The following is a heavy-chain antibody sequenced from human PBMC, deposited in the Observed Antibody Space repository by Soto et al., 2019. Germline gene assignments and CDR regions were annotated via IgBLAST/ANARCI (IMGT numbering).Heavy chain of an antibody. CDR2: IYHSGSA. CDR1: GGSISSSNW. D-gene: IGHD6-19*01. CDR3: ATLGVSRGYYGDYFDN. J-gene: IGHJ4*02. V-gene: IGHV4-4*02. Sequence: PSETLSLTCAVSGGSISSSNWWGWVRQPPGKGLEWIGEIYHSGSANYNPSLESRISISVDKSRNQLSLRLTSVTAADTAVYYCATLGVSRGYYGDYFDNWGQGTLVTVSS.